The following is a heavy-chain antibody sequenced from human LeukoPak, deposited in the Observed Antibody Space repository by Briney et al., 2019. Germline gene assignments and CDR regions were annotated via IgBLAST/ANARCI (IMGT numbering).Heavy chain of an antibody. V-gene: IGHV1-3*01. CDR2: INAGNGNT. CDR3: ARGRGLLPFHPFEY. J-gene: IGHJ4*02. D-gene: IGHD3-10*01. Sequence: ASVKVSCKASGYTFTSYAMHWVRQAPGQRLEWMGWINAGNGNTKYSQKFQGRVTITRDPSASTAYMELGSLRSADTAVYYCARGRGLLPFHPFEYWGQGTLVTVSS. CDR1: GYTFTSYA.